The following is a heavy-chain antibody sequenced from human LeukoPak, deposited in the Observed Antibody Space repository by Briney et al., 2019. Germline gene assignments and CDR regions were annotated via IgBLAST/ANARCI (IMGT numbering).Heavy chain of an antibody. J-gene: IGHJ4*02. CDR1: GFTFSSYS. V-gene: IGHV3-21*01. CDR3: ARDGGSYFDFDY. CDR2: ISSSSSYI. Sequence: GGSLRLSCAASGFTFSSYSMNWVRQVPGKGLEWVSSISSSSSYIYYADSVKGRFTISRDNAKNSLYLQMNSLRAEDTAVYYCARDGGSYFDFDYWGQGTLVTVSS. D-gene: IGHD1-26*01.